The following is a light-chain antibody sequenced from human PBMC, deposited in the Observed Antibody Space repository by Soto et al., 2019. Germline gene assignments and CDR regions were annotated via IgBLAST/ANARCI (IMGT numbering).Light chain of an antibody. CDR3: SSYTTSSTVV. CDR2: EVS. J-gene: IGLJ2*01. Sequence: QSALTQPPSVSGSPGQSVTISCTGTSSDVGYYNRVSWYQQPPGTAPKLMVFEVSNRPSGVPDRFSGSKSGNTASLTISGRQAEDGADYYCSSYTTSSTVVFGGGTKLTVL. V-gene: IGLV2-18*02. CDR1: SSDVGYYNR.